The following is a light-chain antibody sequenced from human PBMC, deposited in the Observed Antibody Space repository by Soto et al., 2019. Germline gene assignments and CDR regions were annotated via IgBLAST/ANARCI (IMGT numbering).Light chain of an antibody. CDR2: EVG. Sequence: QSALTQPASVSGSPGQSLTISCTGTSSDVGGWNYVSWYQQNPGKAPKLMIFEVGNRPSGVSDRFSGSKSGNTASLTISGLQAEDEADYYCSSYTTSNAYVFGTGTKLTVL. V-gene: IGLV2-14*01. CDR3: SSYTTSNAYV. J-gene: IGLJ1*01. CDR1: SSDVGGWNY.